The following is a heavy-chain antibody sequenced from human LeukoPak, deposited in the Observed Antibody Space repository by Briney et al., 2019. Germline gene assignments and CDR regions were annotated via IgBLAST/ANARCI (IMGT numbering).Heavy chain of an antibody. V-gene: IGHV4-59*08. Sequence: PSETLSLTCTVSGGSISGYYWSWIRQPPGQELEWIGYIYSSGSTDYNPSLKRRVTISVDTSKNQFSLKLNSATAADTAVYYCARHDEDCSGDYCFLLSFDSWGQGALVTASS. J-gene: IGHJ4*02. CDR2: IYSSGST. CDR3: ARHDEDCSGDYCFLLSFDS. D-gene: IGHD3-22*01. CDR1: GGSISGYY.